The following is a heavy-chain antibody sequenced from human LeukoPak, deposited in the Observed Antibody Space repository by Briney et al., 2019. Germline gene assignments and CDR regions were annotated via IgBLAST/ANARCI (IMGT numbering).Heavy chain of an antibody. D-gene: IGHD2-8*01. CDR3: ARHQGKAGVYCTNGVCYLYAFDI. J-gene: IGHJ3*02. V-gene: IGHV4-38-2*01. Sequence: PSETLSLTCAVSGYSISSGYYWGWIRQPPGKGLEWIGSIYHSGSTYYNPSLKSRVTISVDTSKNQFSLKLSSVTAADTAVYYCARHQGKAGVYCTNGVCYLYAFDIWGRGTMVTVSS. CDR1: GYSISSGYY. CDR2: IYHSGST.